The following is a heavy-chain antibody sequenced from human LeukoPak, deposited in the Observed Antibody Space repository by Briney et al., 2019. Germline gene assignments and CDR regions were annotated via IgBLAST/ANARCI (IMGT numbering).Heavy chain of an antibody. CDR2: ISYDGSDK. CDR1: RFTFSNCA. V-gene: IGHV3-30*01. Sequence: HPGSTLRLSCDASRFTFSNCAMHWARQAPGKGLEWVAVISYDGSDKYYADSVKGRFTISRDNSKNALYLQMTSLRAEDTAVYYCAREGDSYGSDYWGQGTLVTVSS. J-gene: IGHJ4*02. D-gene: IGHD5-18*01. CDR3: AREGDSYGSDY.